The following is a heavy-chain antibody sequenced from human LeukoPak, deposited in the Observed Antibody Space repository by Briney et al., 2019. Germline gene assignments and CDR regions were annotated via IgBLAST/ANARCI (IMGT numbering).Heavy chain of an antibody. CDR3: AKDRNYYYGMDV. J-gene: IGHJ6*02. V-gene: IGHV3-23*01. CDR1: GFTFSSYA. Sequence: GGSLRLSCAASGFTFSSYAMSWVRQAPGKGLEWVSAISGSGGSTYYADSVKGRFTISRDNAKNSLYLQMNSLRAEDTALYYCAKDRNYYYGMDVWGQGTTVTVSS. CDR2: ISGSGGST.